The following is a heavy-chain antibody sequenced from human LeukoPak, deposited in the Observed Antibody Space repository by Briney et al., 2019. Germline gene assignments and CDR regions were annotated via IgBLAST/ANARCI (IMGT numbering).Heavy chain of an antibody. CDR2: ISSSGHGT. Sequence: PGGSLRLSCAAYGFTFSNYAMNWVRQAPGKGPEWVSAISSSGHGTFYAASVEGRFTVSRDNSKSMLYLQMSGLRAEDTAVYSCAKVLSQGYPNSWTNWFDSWGQGALVTVSS. D-gene: IGHD6-13*01. CDR3: AKVLSQGYPNSWTNWFDS. V-gene: IGHV3-23*01. CDR1: GFTFSNYA. J-gene: IGHJ5*01.